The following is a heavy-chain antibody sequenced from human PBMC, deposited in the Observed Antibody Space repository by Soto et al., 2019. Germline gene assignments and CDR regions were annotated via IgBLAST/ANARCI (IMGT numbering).Heavy chain of an antibody. CDR3: ARTSTSGYYLSYFDY. CDR2: ISYDGSNK. J-gene: IGHJ4*02. CDR1: GFTFSNYA. V-gene: IGHV3-30-3*01. Sequence: QVQLVESGGVVVQPGRYLRLSCAASGFTFSNYAMHWVRQAPGKGREWVAVISYDGSNKYYADSVKGRFTISRDNSKNTLHLVMNSLRAEDTAVYYCARTSTSGYYLSYFDYWGQGTLVTVSS. D-gene: IGHD3-22*01.